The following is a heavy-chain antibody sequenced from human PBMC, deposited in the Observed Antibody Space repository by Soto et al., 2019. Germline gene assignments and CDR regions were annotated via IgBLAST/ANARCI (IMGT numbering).Heavy chain of an antibody. D-gene: IGHD5-12*01. Sequence: EVLLVESGGDLVQPGRSLRLCCAASGFNFDAYAMHWVRQVPGKGLAWVSGISWEGGSIGYADSVKGRFTISRDNAKNSLYLEMNSLRSEDTALYYCAKDHDEDFGYDLDYFNHGGQGTLVTVSS. J-gene: IGHJ4*02. CDR3: AKDHDEDFGYDLDYFNH. V-gene: IGHV3-9*01. CDR1: GFNFDAYA. CDR2: ISWEGGSI.